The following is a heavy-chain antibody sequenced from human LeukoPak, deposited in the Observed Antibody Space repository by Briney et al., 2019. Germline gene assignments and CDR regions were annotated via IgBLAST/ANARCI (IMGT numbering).Heavy chain of an antibody. J-gene: IGHJ3*02. Sequence: SETLSLTCAVYGGSFSGYYWSWIRQPPGKGLEWIGEINHSGSTNYNPSLKSRVTISVDTSKNQFSLKLSSVTAADTAVYYCARGRSDYGGNSGAFDIWGQVTMVTVSS. D-gene: IGHD4-23*01. CDR2: INHSGST. CDR1: GGSFSGYY. V-gene: IGHV4-34*01. CDR3: ARGRSDYGGNSGAFDI.